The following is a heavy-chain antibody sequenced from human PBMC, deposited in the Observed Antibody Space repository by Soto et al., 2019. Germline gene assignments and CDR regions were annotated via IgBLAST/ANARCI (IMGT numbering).Heavy chain of an antibody. D-gene: IGHD4-17*01. CDR3: AATVVTPCFDY. J-gene: IGHJ4*02. CDR2: ISGSGGST. V-gene: IGHV3-23*01. Sequence: PGGSLRLSCAASGFTFSSYAMSWIRQAQGKGLEWVSAISGSGGSTYYADSVKGRFTISRDNSKNTRYLQMNSLRAEDTAVYYCAATVVTPCFDYWGQGTLVTVSS. CDR1: GFTFSSYA.